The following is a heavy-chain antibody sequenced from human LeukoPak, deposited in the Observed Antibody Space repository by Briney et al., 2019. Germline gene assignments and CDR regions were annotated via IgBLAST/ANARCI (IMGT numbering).Heavy chain of an antibody. Sequence: VASVKVSCKASGYNFSGHYMHWVRQAPGQGLEWMGWVKRDDGDTNYAQNFQGRVTMTRDTSISTAYMELSSLRSDDTAVYYCASPPLSSAMYYAHWGQGTLVTVSS. CDR3: ASPPLSSAMYYAH. CDR1: GYNFSGHY. CDR2: VKRDDGDT. D-gene: IGHD1-26*01. V-gene: IGHV1-2*02. J-gene: IGHJ4*02.